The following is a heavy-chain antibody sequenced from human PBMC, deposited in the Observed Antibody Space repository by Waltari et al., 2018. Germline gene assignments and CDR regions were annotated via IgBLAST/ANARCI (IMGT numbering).Heavy chain of an antibody. CDR2: ISWNSGSI. CDR1: GFTFDDNA. V-gene: IGHV3-9*01. Sequence: EVQLVESGGGLVQPGRSLRLSCAASGFTFDDNAMHWVRQAPGKGLEWVSGISWNSGSIGYADSVKGRFTISRDNAKNSLYLQMNSLRAEDTALYYCATIAAADNFDYWGQGTLVTVSS. D-gene: IGHD6-13*01. CDR3: ATIAAADNFDY. J-gene: IGHJ4*02.